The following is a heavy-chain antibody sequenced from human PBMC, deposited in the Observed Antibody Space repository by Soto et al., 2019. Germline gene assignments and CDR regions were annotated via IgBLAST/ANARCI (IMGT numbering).Heavy chain of an antibody. CDR1: GFTFSSYG. CDR3: AKDHLGWFDP. Sequence: GGSLRLSCAASGFTFSSYGMHWVRQAPGKGLEWVAVISYDGSNKYYADSVKGRFTISRDNSKNTLYLQMNSLRAEDTAVYYCAKDHLGWFDPWGQGTLVTVSS. CDR2: ISYDGSNK. V-gene: IGHV3-30*18. J-gene: IGHJ5*02.